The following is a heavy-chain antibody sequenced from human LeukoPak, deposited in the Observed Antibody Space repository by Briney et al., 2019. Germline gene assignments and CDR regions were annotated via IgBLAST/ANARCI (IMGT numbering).Heavy chain of an antibody. CDR1: GFSFSNHA. Sequence: GGALRLSCAASGFSFSNHAMSWVRQAPGRGLEWVSAISARGDDTYYADSVQGRFTISRDNAKSTLYLQMNTLGAEDTAVYYCATRPSTYCYEGGCYFNYWGQGALVIVSS. V-gene: IGHV3-23*01. D-gene: IGHD2-21*01. J-gene: IGHJ4*02. CDR3: ATRPSTYCYEGGCYFNY. CDR2: ISARGDDT.